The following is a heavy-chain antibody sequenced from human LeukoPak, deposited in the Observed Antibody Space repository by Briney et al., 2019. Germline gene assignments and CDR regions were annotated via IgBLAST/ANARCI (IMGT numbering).Heavy chain of an antibody. CDR2: ISYDGSNK. Sequence: PGRSLRLSCAASGFTFSSYGMHWVRQAPGKGLEWVAVISYDGSNKYYADSVKGRFTISRDNSKNTLYLQMNSLRAEDTAVYYCAKDRQAYYDFWSGYQNYFDYWGQGTLVTVSS. CDR3: AKDRQAYYDFWSGYQNYFDY. D-gene: IGHD3-3*01. V-gene: IGHV3-30*18. CDR1: GFTFSSYG. J-gene: IGHJ4*02.